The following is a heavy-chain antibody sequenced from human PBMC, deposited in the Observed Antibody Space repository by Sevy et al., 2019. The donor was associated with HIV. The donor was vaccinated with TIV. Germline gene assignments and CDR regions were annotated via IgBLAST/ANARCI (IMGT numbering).Heavy chain of an antibody. Sequence: ASVKVSCKASGYTFTSYDINWVRQATGQGLEWMGWMNPNSGNTGYAQKFQGRVTITRNTSISTAYMELSSLRSEDTAVYYCATRLVGAASDAFDIWGQGTMVTVSS. V-gene: IGHV1-8*03. CDR1: GYTFTSYD. J-gene: IGHJ3*02. CDR2: MNPNSGNT. CDR3: ATRLVGAASDAFDI. D-gene: IGHD1-26*01.